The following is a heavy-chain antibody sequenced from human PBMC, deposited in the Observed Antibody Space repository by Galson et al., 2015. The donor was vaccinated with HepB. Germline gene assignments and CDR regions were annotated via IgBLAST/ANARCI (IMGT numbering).Heavy chain of an antibody. CDR3: ARDEALTDKEGYFDL. CDR2: ISYDGSNK. V-gene: IGHV3-30*04. D-gene: IGHD1-14*01. Sequence: SLRLSCAASGFTFSSYAMHWVRQAPGKGLEWVAVISYDGSNKYYADSVKGRFTISRDNSKNTLYLQMNNLRAEDTAVYYCARDEALTDKEGYFDLWGRGTLVTVSS. CDR1: GFTFSSYA. J-gene: IGHJ2*01.